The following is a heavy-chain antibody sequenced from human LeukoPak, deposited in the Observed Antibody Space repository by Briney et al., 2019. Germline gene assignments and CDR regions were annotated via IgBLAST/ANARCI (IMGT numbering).Heavy chain of an antibody. CDR2: FDPEDGET. V-gene: IGHV1-24*01. CDR3: ARDPAAMGDYYYYYMDV. CDR1: GYTLTELS. D-gene: IGHD5-18*01. J-gene: IGHJ6*03. Sequence: GASVKVSCKVSGYTLTELSMHWVRQAPGKGLEWMGGFDPEDGETIYAQKFQGRVTMTEDTSTDTAYMELSSLRSDDTAVYYCARDPAAMGDYYYYYMDVWGKGTTVTVSS.